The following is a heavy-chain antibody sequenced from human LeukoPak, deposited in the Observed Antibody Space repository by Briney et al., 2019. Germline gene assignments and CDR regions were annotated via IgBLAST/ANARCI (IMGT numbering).Heavy chain of an antibody. D-gene: IGHD2-2*01. Sequence: ASVKVSCKASGGTFSSYAISWVRQAPGQGLEWMGGIIPIFGTANYAQKFQGRVTITTDESTSTAYMELSSLRSEDTAVYYCARARYCSSTSCRSPYYYYYMDVWGKGTTVTVSS. CDR3: ARARYCSSTSCRSPYYYYYMDV. V-gene: IGHV1-69*05. CDR2: IIPIFGTA. CDR1: GGTFSSYA. J-gene: IGHJ6*03.